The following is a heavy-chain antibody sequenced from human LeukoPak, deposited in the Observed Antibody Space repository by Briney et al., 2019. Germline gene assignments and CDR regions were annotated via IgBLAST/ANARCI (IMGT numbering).Heavy chain of an antibody. Sequence: SETLSLTCTVSGGSISRSSYYWGWIRQPPGKGLEWIGSIYYSGSTYYNPSLKSRVTISVDTSKNQFSLKLSSVTAADTAVYYCARDQSQRSIAARQGWFDPWGQGTLVTVSS. CDR3: ARDQSQRSIAARQGWFDP. CDR2: IYYSGST. J-gene: IGHJ5*02. V-gene: IGHV4-39*07. CDR1: GGSISRSSYY. D-gene: IGHD6-6*01.